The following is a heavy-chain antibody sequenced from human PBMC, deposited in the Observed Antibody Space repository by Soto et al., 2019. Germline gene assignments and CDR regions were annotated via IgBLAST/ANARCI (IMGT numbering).Heavy chain of an antibody. Sequence: SETLSLTCTVSGGSISSYYWSWIRQPPGKGLEWIGYIYYSGSTNYNPSLKSRVTISVDTSKNQFSLKLSSVTAADTAVYYCARHPSHRLSGYDEYYFDYWGQGTLVTVSS. V-gene: IGHV4-59*08. D-gene: IGHD5-12*01. CDR2: IYYSGST. J-gene: IGHJ4*02. CDR1: GGSISSYY. CDR3: ARHPSHRLSGYDEYYFDY.